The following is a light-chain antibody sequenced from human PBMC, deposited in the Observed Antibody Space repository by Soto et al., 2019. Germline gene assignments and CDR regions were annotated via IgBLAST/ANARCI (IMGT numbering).Light chain of an antibody. J-gene: IGKJ1*01. V-gene: IGKV1-27*01. CDR3: QKYNNAPRT. Sequence: DIQMTQSPSSLSASVGDTVTITCRASQGISNYLAWYQQKPGQVPTLLIYAASTLQTGVPSRFIGSGSGTDFTLTISSLRPEDVATYYCQKYNNAPRTFGQGTKVEI. CDR2: AAS. CDR1: QGISNY.